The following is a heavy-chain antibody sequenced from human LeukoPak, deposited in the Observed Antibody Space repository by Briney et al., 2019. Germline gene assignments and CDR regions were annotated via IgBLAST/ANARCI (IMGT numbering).Heavy chain of an antibody. J-gene: IGHJ5*01. CDR2: IKQDGSEK. CDR3: ARDRDWYSFDS. Sequence: PGGSLRLSCEGSAFIFSGHWMDWVRQAPGKGLEWVANIKQDGSEKYYVDSVKGRFTISRDNAKNSLYLQMNSLRAEDTAVYYCARDRDWYSFDSWGQGTLVTVSS. CDR1: AFIFSGHW. V-gene: IGHV3-7*03. D-gene: IGHD6-19*01.